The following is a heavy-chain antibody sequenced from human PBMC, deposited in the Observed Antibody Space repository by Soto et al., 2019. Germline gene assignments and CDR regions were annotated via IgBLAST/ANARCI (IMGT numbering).Heavy chain of an antibody. CDR3: ATRIYSTSWYYFGS. V-gene: IGHV3-23*01. D-gene: IGHD6-13*01. CDR2: IGGGSGST. CDR1: GFTFTNYA. J-gene: IGHJ4*02. Sequence: EVQLLESGGGFVQPGGSLRLSCAASGFTFTNYALSWVRQAPGKGLEWVSTIGGGSGSTSYPASVKGRFSISRENSKKTLYLQMSSLRAEDTALYYCATRIYSTSWYYFGSWGQGTLVTLSS.